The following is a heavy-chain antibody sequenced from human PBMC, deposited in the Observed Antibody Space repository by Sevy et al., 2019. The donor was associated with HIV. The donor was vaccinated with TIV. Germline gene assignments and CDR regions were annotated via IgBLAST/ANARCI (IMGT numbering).Heavy chain of an antibody. Sequence: GGSLRLSCAASGFTFSSYGMHWVRQAPGKGLEWVAVISYDGSNKYYADSVKGRFTISRDNSKNTLYLQMNSLRAEDTAVYYCANPYDSSGYYYYYYYYGMDVWGQGTTVTVSS. J-gene: IGHJ6*02. CDR1: GFTFSSYG. CDR3: ANPYDSSGYYYYYYYYGMDV. D-gene: IGHD3-22*01. V-gene: IGHV3-30*18. CDR2: ISYDGSNK.